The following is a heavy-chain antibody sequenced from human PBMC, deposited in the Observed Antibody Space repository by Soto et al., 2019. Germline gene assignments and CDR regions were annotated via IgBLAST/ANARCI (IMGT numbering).Heavy chain of an antibody. D-gene: IGHD3-10*01. V-gene: IGHV3-9*01. J-gene: IGHJ5*01. CDR1: GFTFDDYA. Sequence: EVQLVESGGGLVQPGRSLRLSCAASGFTFDDYAMHWVRQAPGKGLEWVSGINWNSNSIGYADSVKGRFTISRDNAKNSLSLQMNSLRAEDTALYYCAKDLFRRGSGTYYGAFHSWGQGTLVTVSS. CDR2: INWNSNSI. CDR3: AKDLFRRGSGTYYGAFHS.